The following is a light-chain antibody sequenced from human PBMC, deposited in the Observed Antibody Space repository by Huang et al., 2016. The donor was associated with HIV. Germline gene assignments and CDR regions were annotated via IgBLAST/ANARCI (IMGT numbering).Light chain of an antibody. Sequence: IQLTQSPSSLSASIGDRVTITCRASQGISTSLSWYQQKPGKAPNLLILDASSLRSGVPSRFSGSRSGTVFTLSISSLQPEDFATYFCQQLRSYPLTFGGGTKVEIK. CDR1: QGISTS. J-gene: IGKJ4*01. CDR3: QQLRSYPLT. CDR2: DAS. V-gene: IGKV1-9*01.